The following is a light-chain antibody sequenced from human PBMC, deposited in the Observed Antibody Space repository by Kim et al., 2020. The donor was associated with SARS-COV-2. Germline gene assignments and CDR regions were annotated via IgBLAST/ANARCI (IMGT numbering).Light chain of an antibody. J-gene: IGKJ1*01. CDR2: GTS. Sequence: PGERATLACRASQSVSSSSLAWYQQKPGQAPRLLIYGTSSRATGIPDRFSGSGSGTDFTLTISRLEPEDFAVYYCQQYGGSPWTFGQGTKVDIK. CDR1: QSVSSSS. V-gene: IGKV3-20*01. CDR3: QQYGGSPWT.